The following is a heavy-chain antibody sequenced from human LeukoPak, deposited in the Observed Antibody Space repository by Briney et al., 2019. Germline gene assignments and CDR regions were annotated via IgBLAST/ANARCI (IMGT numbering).Heavy chain of an antibody. Sequence: MSSETLSLTCTVSGYSINSGYYWVWIRQPPGKGLEWIGSIYYSGITYRNPSLKSRVTISVDTSKNQFSLRLSSVTAADTAVYYCARHQEAMVRGVFYYMDVWGKGTTVTISS. V-gene: IGHV4-38-2*02. CDR3: ARHQEAMVRGVFYYMDV. CDR1: GYSINSGYY. D-gene: IGHD3-10*01. CDR2: IYYSGIT. J-gene: IGHJ6*03.